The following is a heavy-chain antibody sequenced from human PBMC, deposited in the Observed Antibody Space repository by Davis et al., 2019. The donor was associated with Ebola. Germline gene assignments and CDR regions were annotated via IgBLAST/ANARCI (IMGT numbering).Heavy chain of an antibody. CDR2: ISYDGSNK. Sequence: GESLKISCAASGFTFSSYGMHWVRQAPGKGLEWVAVISYDGSNKYYADSVKGRFTISRDNSKNTLYLQMNSLRAEDTAVYYCAREAHYYYGMDVWGQGTTVTVSS. J-gene: IGHJ6*02. V-gene: IGHV3-30*03. CDR1: GFTFSSYG. CDR3: AREAHYYYGMDV.